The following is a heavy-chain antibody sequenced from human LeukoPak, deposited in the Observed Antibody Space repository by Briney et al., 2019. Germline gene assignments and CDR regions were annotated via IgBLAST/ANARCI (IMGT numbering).Heavy chain of an antibody. V-gene: IGHV5-51*01. D-gene: IGHD3-22*01. J-gene: IGHJ3*02. CDR2: IYPDDSDT. CDR3: ARNYDLTEPDAFDI. CDR1: GYSFTWFW. Sequence: GESLNISCESSGYSFTWFWIALVRQMPGKGLESMGVIYPDDSDTIYSPFFQGQVTISADKSISTAYLQWSSLKASDTAIYYCARNYDLTEPDAFDIWGQGTLVTVSS.